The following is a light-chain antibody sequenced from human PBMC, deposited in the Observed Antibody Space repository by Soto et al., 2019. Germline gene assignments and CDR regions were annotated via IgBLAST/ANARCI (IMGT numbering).Light chain of an antibody. Sequence: DIQMTQSPSSLSASVGDRVTISCRSSQTIHKYLNWYQQRPGKAPKLLVYEATSLETGVSSNFSGSGSGTDFTLTINSLQPEDFATYYCQQSFVSPWTFGQGT. CDR1: QTIHKY. CDR2: EAT. CDR3: QQSFVSPWT. V-gene: IGKV1-39*01. J-gene: IGKJ1*01.